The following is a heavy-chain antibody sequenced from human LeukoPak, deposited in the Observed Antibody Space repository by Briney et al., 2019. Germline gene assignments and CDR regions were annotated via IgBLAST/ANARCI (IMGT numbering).Heavy chain of an antibody. CDR3: ARGVFRPGGNMGY. J-gene: IGHJ4*02. V-gene: IGHV4-34*01. D-gene: IGHD4-23*01. CDR2: INHSGST. Sequence: SETLSLTCAVYGGSLSGYYWSWIRQPPGKGLEWIGEINHSGSTNYNPSLKSRVTISVDTSKNQFSLKLSSVTAADTAVYYCARGVFRPGGNMGYWGQGTLVTVSS. CDR1: GGSLSGYY.